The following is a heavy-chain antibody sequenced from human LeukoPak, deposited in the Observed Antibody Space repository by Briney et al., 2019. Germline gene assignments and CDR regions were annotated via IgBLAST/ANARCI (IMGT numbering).Heavy chain of an antibody. Sequence: SETLSLTCTVSGGTISSSSYYWVWIRQPPGKGLEWIGSIYYSGSTYYNPSLKSRVTISVDTSKNQFSLKLSSVTAAATAVYYWARHPITMVLGVLKGDWFDPWGQGTLVTVSS. CDR2: IYYSGST. CDR1: GGTISSSSYY. CDR3: ARHPITMVLGVLKGDWFDP. J-gene: IGHJ5*02. D-gene: IGHD3-10*01. V-gene: IGHV4-39*01.